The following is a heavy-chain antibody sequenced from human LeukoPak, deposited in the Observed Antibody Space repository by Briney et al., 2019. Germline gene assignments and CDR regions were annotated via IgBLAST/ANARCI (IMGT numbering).Heavy chain of an antibody. Sequence: PSEALSLTCTVSGGSISSYYWSWIRQPPGKGLEWIGYIYYSGSTNYNPSLKSRVTISVDTSKNQFSLKLSSVTAADTAVYYCARVGGNSLDYWGQGTLVTVSS. CDR2: IYYSGST. CDR3: ARVGGNSLDY. V-gene: IGHV4-59*01. CDR1: GGSISSYY. J-gene: IGHJ4*02. D-gene: IGHD4-23*01.